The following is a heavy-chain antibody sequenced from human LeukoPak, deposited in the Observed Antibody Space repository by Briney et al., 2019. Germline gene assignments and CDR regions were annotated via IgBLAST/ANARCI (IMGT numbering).Heavy chain of an antibody. J-gene: IGHJ4*01. CDR1: GFTFHSYW. CDR3: ARGTAAAKIDY. Sequence: PGGSLRLSCAASGFTFHSYWMRWVRQAPATGLEGVANIKQDGNEKYYVEPVTRRFTISRDNATNSLYLQMNSLRAEDSAVYYCARGTAAAKIDYWGQGTLVTVSS. D-gene: IGHD6-13*01. CDR2: IKQDGNEK. V-gene: IGHV3-7*04.